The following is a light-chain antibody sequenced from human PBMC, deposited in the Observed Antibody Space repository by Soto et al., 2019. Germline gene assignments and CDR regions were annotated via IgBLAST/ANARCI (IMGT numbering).Light chain of an antibody. V-gene: IGKV3-15*01. CDR3: QQYDNWLRT. CDR1: QSVSSN. Sequence: EIVMTQSPATLSVSPGERATLSCRASQSVSSNLAWYQQTPGQAPRLLMYGASTRAPGIPARFSGSGSGTEFTLTISSLQSEDFAVYYCQQYDNWLRTFGQGTKVDIK. J-gene: IGKJ1*01. CDR2: GAS.